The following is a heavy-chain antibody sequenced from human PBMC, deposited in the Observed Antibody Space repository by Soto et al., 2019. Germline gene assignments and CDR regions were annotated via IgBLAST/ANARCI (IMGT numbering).Heavy chain of an antibody. CDR1: GGSISSYY. D-gene: IGHD3-22*01. CDR3: ARDRGNYYDSSGYSNWFDP. V-gene: IGHV4-59*01. Sequence: QVQLQESGPGLVKPSETLSLTCTVSGGSISSYYWSWIRQPPGKGLEWIGYIYYSGSTNYNPSLKSRVTLSVDTSKNQFSLKLSSVTAADTAVYYCARDRGNYYDSSGYSNWFDPWGQGTLVTVSS. J-gene: IGHJ5*02. CDR2: IYYSGST.